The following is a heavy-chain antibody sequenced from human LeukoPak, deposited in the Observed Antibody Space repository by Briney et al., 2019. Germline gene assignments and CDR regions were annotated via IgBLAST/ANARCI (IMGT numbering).Heavy chain of an antibody. Sequence: SGTLSLTCAVYGGSFSGYYWTWIRQPPGKGLEWIGEINHSGSTNYNPSLKSRVTISVDTSKNQFSLKLSSVTAADTAVYYCARGKGSGWTFDYWGQGTLVTVSS. CDR2: INHSGST. J-gene: IGHJ4*02. CDR3: ARGKGSGWTFDY. V-gene: IGHV4-34*01. CDR1: GGSFSGYY. D-gene: IGHD6-19*01.